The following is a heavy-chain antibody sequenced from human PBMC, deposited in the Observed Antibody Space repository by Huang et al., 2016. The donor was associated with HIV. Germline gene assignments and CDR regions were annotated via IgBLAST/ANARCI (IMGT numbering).Heavy chain of an antibody. CDR3: ARDPRIQSWLNFFDY. D-gene: IGHD3-22*01. J-gene: IGHJ4*02. CDR2: INSDGSST. CDR1: GFSISSYW. V-gene: IGHV3-74*01. Sequence: EVQLVESGGGLVQPGGSLRLSCAASGFSISSYWMHWVRQAPGKGLGWVTRINSDGSSTSYADSVKGRFTISRYNAKNTLYLQMNSLRAEDTAVYYCARDPRIQSWLNFFDYWGQGTLVSVSS.